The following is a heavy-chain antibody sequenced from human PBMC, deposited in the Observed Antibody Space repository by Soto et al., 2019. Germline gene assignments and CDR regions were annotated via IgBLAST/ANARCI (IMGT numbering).Heavy chain of an antibody. CDR1: GGTFSSYA. CDR2: IIPIFGTA. J-gene: IGHJ3*02. CDR3: ARVPPHNWNYAGAFDI. Sequence: ASVKVSCKASGGTFSSYAISWVRQAPGQGLEWMGGIIPIFGTANYAQKFQGRVTITADKSTSTAYMELSSLRSEDTAVYYCARVPPHNWNYAGAFDIWGQGTMLTVSS. D-gene: IGHD1-7*01. V-gene: IGHV1-69*06.